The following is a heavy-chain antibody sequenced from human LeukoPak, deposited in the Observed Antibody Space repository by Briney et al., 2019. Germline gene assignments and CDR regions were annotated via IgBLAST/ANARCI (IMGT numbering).Heavy chain of an antibody. CDR1: GFTFSNYG. V-gene: IGHV3-30*02. J-gene: IGHJ4*02. CDR2: IRYDGTNK. D-gene: IGHD5-24*01. CDR3: ATEMATTY. Sequence: GGSLRLSCAPSGFTFSNYGMHWVRQAPGKGLEWVAFIRYDGTNKYSADSVKGRFTISRDNSKNTLYLQMNSLRAEDTAVYYCATEMATTYWGQGTLVTVSS.